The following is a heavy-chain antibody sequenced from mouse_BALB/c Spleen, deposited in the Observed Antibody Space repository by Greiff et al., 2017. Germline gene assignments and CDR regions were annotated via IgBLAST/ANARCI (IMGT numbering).Heavy chain of an antibody. CDR1: GDSITSGY. J-gene: IGHJ2*01. D-gene: IGHD4-1*01. CDR3: ARFELGRGYYFDY. CDR2: ISYSGST. Sequence: EVMLVESGPSLVKPSQTLSLTCSVTGDSITSGYWNWIRKFPGNKLEYMGYISYSGSTYYNPSLKSRISITRDTSKNQYYLQLNSVTTEDTATYYCARFELGRGYYFDYWGQGTTLTVSS. V-gene: IGHV3-8*02.